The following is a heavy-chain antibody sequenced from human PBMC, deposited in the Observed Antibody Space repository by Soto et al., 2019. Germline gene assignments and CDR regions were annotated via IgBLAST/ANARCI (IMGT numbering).Heavy chain of an antibody. CDR2: ISGSGGST. CDR3: AKDGCGGSSSSWYGGYFDY. J-gene: IGHJ4*02. CDR1: GFTFSSYA. D-gene: IGHD6-13*01. V-gene: IGHV3-23*01. Sequence: EVQLLESGGGLVQPGGSLRLSCAASGFTFSSYAMSWVRQAPGKGLEWVSAISGSGGSTYYADSVKGRFTISRDNSKNTLYLQMNRLRAEDTAVYYCAKDGCGGSSSSWYGGYFDYWGQGTLVTVSS.